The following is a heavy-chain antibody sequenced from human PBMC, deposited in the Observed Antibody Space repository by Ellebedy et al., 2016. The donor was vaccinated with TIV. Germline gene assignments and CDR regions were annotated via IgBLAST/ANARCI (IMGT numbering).Heavy chain of an antibody. Sequence: GESLKISXAASGFTFSSYAMHWVRQAPGKGLEWVAVISYDGSNKYYADSVKGRFTISRDNSKNTLYLQMNSLRAEDTAVYYCARGGYCSGGSCSVPPYYYYYGMDVWGQGTTVTVSS. D-gene: IGHD2-15*01. CDR3: ARGGYCSGGSCSVPPYYYYYGMDV. CDR2: ISYDGSNK. V-gene: IGHV3-30-3*01. CDR1: GFTFSSYA. J-gene: IGHJ6*02.